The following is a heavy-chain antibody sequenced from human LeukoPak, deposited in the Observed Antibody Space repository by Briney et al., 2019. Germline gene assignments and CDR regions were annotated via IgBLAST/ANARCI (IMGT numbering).Heavy chain of an antibody. Sequence: GVSLRLSCAASGFTLSIYAMSWVRQAPGKGLEWVSAISGSGGGTYYADSVKRRFTISRDNSKNTLYLQMNSLRAEDTAVYYCAKGSVYGDFDYWGQGTLVLVSS. V-gene: IGHV3-23*01. CDR1: GFTLSIYA. CDR2: ISGSGGGT. CDR3: AKGSVYGDFDY. D-gene: IGHD4-17*01. J-gene: IGHJ4*02.